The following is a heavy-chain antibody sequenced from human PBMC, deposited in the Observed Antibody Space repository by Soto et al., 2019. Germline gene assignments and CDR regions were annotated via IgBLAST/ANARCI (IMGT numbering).Heavy chain of an antibody. CDR1: GFTFSIYY. Sequence: PGGSLRLSCAASGFTFSIYYMNWVRQAPGKGLEWVSYISSNSDTRYYADSVKGRFTISRDNAKDSLYLQMDSLRAEDTAVYYCAGAFDFWGQGTLVTVSS. J-gene: IGHJ3*01. CDR3: AGAFDF. V-gene: IGHV3-48*01. CDR2: ISSNSDTR.